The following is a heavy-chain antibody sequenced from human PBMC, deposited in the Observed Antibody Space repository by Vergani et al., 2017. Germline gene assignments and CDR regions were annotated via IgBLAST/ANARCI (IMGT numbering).Heavy chain of an antibody. J-gene: IGHJ6*02. CDR3: ARGRQWRLTEYLYGMDV. V-gene: IGHV7-4-1*02. CDR2: INTNSGNP. D-gene: IGHD6-19*01. CDR1: GYTFTNYP. Sequence: QVQLLQPGSELKKPGASVRISCAASGYTFTNYPLIWVRQAPGQGLEFMGWINTNSGNPTYAPGFTGRFVFSLDTSVSTAYLQISGLKAADSAVYYCARGRQWRLTEYLYGMDVWGQGTTVTVSS.